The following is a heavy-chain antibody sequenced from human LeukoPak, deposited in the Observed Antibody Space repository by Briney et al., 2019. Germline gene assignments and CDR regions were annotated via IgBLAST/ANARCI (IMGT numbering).Heavy chain of an antibody. V-gene: IGHV3-23*01. CDR2: ISGSGGST. CDR1: GFIFSDYS. CDR3: AKLPPSYSSSSSAFDI. D-gene: IGHD6-6*01. Sequence: GGSLRLSCAASGFIFSDYSMNWVRQAPGKGLEWVSAISGSGGSTYYADSVKGRFTISRDNSKNTLYLQMNSLRAEDTAVYYCAKLPPSYSSSSSAFDIWGQGTMVTVSP. J-gene: IGHJ3*02.